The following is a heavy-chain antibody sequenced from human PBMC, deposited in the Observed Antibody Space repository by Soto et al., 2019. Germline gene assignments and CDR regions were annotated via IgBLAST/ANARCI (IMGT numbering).Heavy chain of an antibody. J-gene: IGHJ6*02. CDR3: AGDKVYWGNGMDV. D-gene: IGHD2-8*02. Sequence: QVQLVESGGGVVQPGRSLRLSCAASGFTFSNYGMHWVRQAPGKGLEWVAVILNDGSNRYYADDVKVRITISRDNSKNMMYFKKNHPRAEETVVYYCAGDKVYWGNGMDVWGQGTTVTVS. CDR1: GFTFSNYG. CDR2: ILNDGSNR. V-gene: IGHV3-33*01.